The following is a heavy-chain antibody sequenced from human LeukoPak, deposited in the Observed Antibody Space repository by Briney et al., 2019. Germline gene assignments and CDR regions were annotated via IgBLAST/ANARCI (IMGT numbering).Heavy chain of an antibody. CDR2: INAGNGNT. J-gene: IGHJ4*02. CDR1: GYTFTSYD. D-gene: IGHD6-19*01. V-gene: IGHV1-3*01. CDR3: ARVSDSSGWPFDY. Sequence: ASVKVSCKASGYTFTSYDINWVRQAPGQRLEWMGWINAGNGNTKYSQKFQGRVTITRDTSASTAYMELSSLRSEDTAVYYCARVSDSSGWPFDYWGQGTLVTVSS.